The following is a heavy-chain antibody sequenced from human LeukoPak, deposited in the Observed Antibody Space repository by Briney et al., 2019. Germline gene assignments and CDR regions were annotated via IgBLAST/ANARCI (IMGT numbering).Heavy chain of an antibody. D-gene: IGHD2-2*01. CDR1: GGSFSGYY. V-gene: IGHV4-34*01. Sequence: SETLSLTCAVYGGSFSGYYWSWIRQPPEKGLEWIGEINHSGSTNYNPSLKSRVTISVDTSKNQFSLKLSSVTAADTAVYYCARATVVTDDSDAFDIWGQGTMVTVSS. CDR2: INHSGST. CDR3: ARATVVTDDSDAFDI. J-gene: IGHJ3*02.